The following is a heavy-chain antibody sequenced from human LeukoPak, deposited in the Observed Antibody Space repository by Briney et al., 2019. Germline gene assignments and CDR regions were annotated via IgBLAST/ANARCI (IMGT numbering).Heavy chain of an antibody. J-gene: IGHJ4*02. D-gene: IGHD4-23*01. Sequence: GSSVNVSCKASGYTFTSYYIHWVRQAPGQGLEWMGVINPIGGSTTYAQTFQGRVTMTRDTSTSTVYMDLSTLGSEDTAVYYCARQAPDGNHDFWGQGTLVTVSS. CDR1: GYTFTSYY. V-gene: IGHV1-46*01. CDR3: ARQAPDGNHDF. CDR2: INPIGGST.